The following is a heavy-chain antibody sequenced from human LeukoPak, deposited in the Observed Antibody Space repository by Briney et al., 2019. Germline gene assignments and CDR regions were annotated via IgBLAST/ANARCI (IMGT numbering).Heavy chain of an antibody. V-gene: IGHV4-39*07. CDR2: IYYSGST. CDR3: ARGEIFGSYYYFDY. Sequence: SETLSLTCTVSGGSISSSSYYWGWIRQPPGKGLEWIGSIYYSGSTYYNPSLKSRVTISVDTSKNQFSLKLSSVTAADTAVYYCARGEIFGSYYYFDYWGQGTLVTVSS. CDR1: GGSISSSSYY. J-gene: IGHJ4*02. D-gene: IGHD1-26*01.